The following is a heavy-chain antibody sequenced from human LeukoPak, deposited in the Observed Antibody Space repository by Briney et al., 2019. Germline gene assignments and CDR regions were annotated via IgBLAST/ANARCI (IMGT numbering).Heavy chain of an antibody. CDR2: FSGSGGTT. J-gene: IGHJ6*03. CDR1: GFTFSSYA. D-gene: IGHD2-8*01. CDR3: ANGNRCTSPNCLGYYYLYLDV. V-gene: IGHV3-23*01. Sequence: GGSLRLSCAASGFTFSSYAMNWVRQAPGRGLEWVSGFSGSGGTTYYADSVKGRFTISRDNSKNSLYLQMNSLIAEDTAVYYCANGNRCTSPNCLGYYYLYLDVWGKGTTVTVSS.